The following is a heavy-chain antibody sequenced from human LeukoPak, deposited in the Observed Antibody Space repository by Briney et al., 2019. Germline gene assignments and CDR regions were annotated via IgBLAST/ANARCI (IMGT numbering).Heavy chain of an antibody. Sequence: PGGSLRLSCAASGFTFSSYAMSWVRQAPGKGLEWVLAISGSGGSTYYADSVKGRFTISRDNSKNTLYLQMNSLRAEDTAVYYCAKVGDYDILTGYSYYFDYWGQGTLVTVSS. CDR3: AKVGDYDILTGYSYYFDY. CDR2: ISGSGGST. V-gene: IGHV3-23*01. J-gene: IGHJ4*02. D-gene: IGHD3-9*01. CDR1: GFTFSSYA.